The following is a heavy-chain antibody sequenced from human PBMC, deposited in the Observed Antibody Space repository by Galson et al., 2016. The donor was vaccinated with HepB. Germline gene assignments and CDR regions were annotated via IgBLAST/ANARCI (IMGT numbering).Heavy chain of an antibody. D-gene: IGHD2-15*01. CDR2: LDHTGDIT. Sequence: SLRLSCAASGFTFSSYTMSWVRQAPGEGLEWVSILDHTGDITYYADSVEGRFTISRDNSKNRMYLQMNSLRAEDTASYYCTKIGSGYFEYWGRGTLVTVSS. CDR1: GFTFSSYT. CDR3: TKIGSGYFEY. V-gene: IGHV3-23*01. J-gene: IGHJ4*02.